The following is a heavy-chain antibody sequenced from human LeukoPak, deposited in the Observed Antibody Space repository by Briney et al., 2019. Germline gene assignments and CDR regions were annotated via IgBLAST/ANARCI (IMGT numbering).Heavy chain of an antibody. J-gene: IGHJ5*02. Sequence: ASVKVSCKTSGGTFNNSAISWVRQAPGQGLEWLGGIMPLFGTAGYAQKFQGRVTITKDESTRTVYLELTSLTSDDTAVYYCARDFHGDYGFGWFDPWGQGTLVSVSS. CDR2: IMPLFGTA. V-gene: IGHV1-69*05. CDR1: GGTFNNSA. CDR3: ARDFHGDYGFGWFDP. D-gene: IGHD4-17*01.